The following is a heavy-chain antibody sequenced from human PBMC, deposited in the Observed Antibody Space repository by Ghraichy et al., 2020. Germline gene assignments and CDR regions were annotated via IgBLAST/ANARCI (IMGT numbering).Heavy chain of an antibody. CDR2: ISGSGGST. V-gene: IGHV3-23*01. Sequence: GGSLRLSCAASGFTFSSYAMSWVRQAPGKGLEWVSTISGSGGSTYYADSVKGRFTISRVKSKITLYLQMNNLRAEDTAVYFCAKEGSYCGNDAFDIWGQGRMVTVSS. CDR3: AKEGSYCGNDAFDI. J-gene: IGHJ3*02. CDR1: GFTFSSYA. D-gene: IGHD1-26*01.